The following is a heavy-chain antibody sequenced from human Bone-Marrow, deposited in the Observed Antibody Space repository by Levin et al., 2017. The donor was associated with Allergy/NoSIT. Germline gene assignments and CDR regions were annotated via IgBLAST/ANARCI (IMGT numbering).Heavy chain of an antibody. Sequence: SETLSLTCAVSGYSISSGYYWGWIRQPPGKGLEWIGSIYHSGSTYYNPSLKSRVTISVDTSKNQFSLKLSSVTAADTAVYYCAGDVCDILGGINYYDCYMDVWGKGTTVTVSS. CDR1: GYSISSGYY. D-gene: IGHD3-9*01. J-gene: IGHJ6*03. CDR3: AGDVCDILGGINYYDCYMDV. V-gene: IGHV4-38-2*02. CDR2: IYHSGST.